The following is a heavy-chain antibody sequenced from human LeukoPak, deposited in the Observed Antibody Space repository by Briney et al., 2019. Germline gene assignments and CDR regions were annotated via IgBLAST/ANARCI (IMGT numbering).Heavy chain of an antibody. V-gene: IGHV3-15*01. CDR2: IKRKVDGETT. D-gene: IGHD3-10*01. CDR3: ATDLGLTMIRGVIVH. J-gene: IGHJ4*02. CDR1: GFTFTNAW. Sequence: GGSLRLSCAASGFTFTNAWMTWVRQAPGKGLEWDGRIKRKVDGETTDYAAPVKGRFIMSRDDSKASLYLQMNILPAEYTTVYYCATDLGLTMIRGVIVHWGQGALVTVSS.